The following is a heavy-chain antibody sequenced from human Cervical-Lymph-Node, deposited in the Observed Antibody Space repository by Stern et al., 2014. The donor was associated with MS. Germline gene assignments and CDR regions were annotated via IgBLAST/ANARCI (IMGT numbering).Heavy chain of an antibody. V-gene: IGHV1-18*01. D-gene: IGHD3-16*01. CDR3: ARGWGHPRH. CDR2: ITVYNGNT. Sequence: VQLVQSGAEVKKPGASVNVSCKASGYTFSSFAITWVRQAPGQGLEWMGTITVYNGNTNYAQRVQGRVTMTTDTSTNTAYMEVRTLGSDDRALFSWARGWGHPRHWGQGTLVTVSS. CDR1: GYTFSSFA. J-gene: IGHJ4*02.